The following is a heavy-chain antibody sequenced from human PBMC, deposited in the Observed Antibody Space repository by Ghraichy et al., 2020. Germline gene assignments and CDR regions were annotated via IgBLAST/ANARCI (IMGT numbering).Heavy chain of an antibody. CDR2: INHSGST. Sequence: SETLSLTGDVYGGSFSGYYWSWIRQPPGKGLEWIGEINHSGSTNYNPSLKSRVTISVDTSKNQFSLKLSSVTAADTAVYYCARGRSSWPFWGQGTTVTVSS. CDR1: GGSFSGYY. V-gene: IGHV4-34*01. J-gene: IGHJ6*02. D-gene: IGHD6-13*01. CDR3: ARGRSSWPF.